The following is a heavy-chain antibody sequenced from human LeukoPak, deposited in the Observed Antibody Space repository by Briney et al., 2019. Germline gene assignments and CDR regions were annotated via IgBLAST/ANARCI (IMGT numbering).Heavy chain of an antibody. J-gene: IGHJ4*02. CDR3: ARDRDHSNGWYIFLDY. D-gene: IGHD6-13*01. V-gene: IGHV3-48*02. CDR2: ISSSSNTI. CDR1: GFTFNYFS. Sequence: PGRSLRLSCAASGFTFNYFSVNWVRQAPGKGLEWVSYISSSSNTIYYADSVKGRFTISRDNARNSLYLQMNSLRDEDTAVYYCARDRDHSNGWYIFLDYWGQGTLVTVSS.